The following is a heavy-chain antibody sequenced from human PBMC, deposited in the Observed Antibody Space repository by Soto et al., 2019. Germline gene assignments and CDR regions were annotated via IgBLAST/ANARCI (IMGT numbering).Heavy chain of an antibody. D-gene: IGHD5-18*01. CDR3: ARGQTWIQLWLLDY. J-gene: IGHJ4*02. CDR2: ISYDGSNK. CDR1: GFTFSSYG. Sequence: PGGSLRLSCAASGFTFSSYGMHWVRQAPGKGLEWVAVISYDGSNKYYADSVKGRFTISRDNSKNTLYLQMNSLRVEVTAVYYCARGQTWIQLWLLDYWGQGT. V-gene: IGHV3-30*03.